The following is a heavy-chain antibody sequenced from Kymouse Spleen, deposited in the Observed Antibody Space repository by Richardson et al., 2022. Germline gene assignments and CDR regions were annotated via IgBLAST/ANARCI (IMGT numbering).Heavy chain of an antibody. CDR3: ATRGGYGSGSYPPYYYGMDV. Sequence: QVQLQQWGAGLLKPSETLSLTCAVYGGSFSGYYWSWIRQPPGKGLEWIGEINHSGSTNYNPSLKSRVTISVDTSKNQFSLKLSSVTAADTAVYYCATRGGYGSGSYPPYYYGMDVWGQGTTVTVSS. CDR1: GGSFSGYY. D-gene: IGHD3-10*01. J-gene: IGHJ6*02. V-gene: IGHV4-34*01. CDR2: INHSGST.